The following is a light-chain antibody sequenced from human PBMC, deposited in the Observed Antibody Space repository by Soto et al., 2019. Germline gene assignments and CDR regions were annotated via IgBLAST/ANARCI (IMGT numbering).Light chain of an antibody. CDR1: QGVRSD. Sequence: EIAMTQSPDTLSVSPGERATLSCRASQGVRSDLAWYQQKAGQSPRLLIYGASTRAAETPARFSGSGSETEFTLTISSLQSEDFAVYYCNQYDDGPYTFXQGTKVDIK. CDR2: GAS. J-gene: IGKJ2*01. V-gene: IGKV3-15*01. CDR3: NQYDDGPYT.